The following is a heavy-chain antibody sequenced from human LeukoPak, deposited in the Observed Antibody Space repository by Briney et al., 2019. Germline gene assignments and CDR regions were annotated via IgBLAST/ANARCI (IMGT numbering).Heavy chain of an antibody. CDR3: ARGPVRDYSNY. CDR2: IYYSGST. D-gene: IGHD4-11*01. CDR1: GVPITSGGYY. Sequence: PSETLSLTCTVSGVPITSGGYYWSWIRQHPGKGLEWLGYIYYSGSTYYNPSLKSRLTISLDTSKDLFSLRLTSVTAADTAVYYCARGPVRDYSNYWGQGTLVTVSS. V-gene: IGHV4-31*03. J-gene: IGHJ4*02.